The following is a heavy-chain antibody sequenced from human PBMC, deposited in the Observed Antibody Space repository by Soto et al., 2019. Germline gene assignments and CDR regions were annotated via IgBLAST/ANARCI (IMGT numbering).Heavy chain of an antibody. J-gene: IGHJ5*02. V-gene: IGHV4-59*01. Sequence: LSLTCTVFGGSIDDYYWSWIRQSPGKGLEWIGHISDRGTTDYNPSLKSRVTISVDRSKKQFSLKVTSVTAADTAVYYCARDRWTARANWFDPWGQGTLVTVSS. CDR1: GGSIDDYY. D-gene: IGHD3-16*02. CDR3: ARDRWTARANWFDP. CDR2: ISDRGTT.